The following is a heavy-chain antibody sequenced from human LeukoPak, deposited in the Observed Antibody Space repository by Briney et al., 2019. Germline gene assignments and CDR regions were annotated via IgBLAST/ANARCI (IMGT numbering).Heavy chain of an antibody. CDR1: GITFSGYA. D-gene: IGHD3-10*01. J-gene: IGHJ5*02. Sequence: GGSLRLSCAASGITFSGYAMNWVRQAPGKRLEWVSGISGSGGSTYYADSVKGRFTISRDNSKNTLYLQMDSLRAEDTAVYHCATAFGSGSYYHVPWGQGTLVTVSS. CDR2: ISGSGGST. CDR3: ATAFGSGSYYHVP. V-gene: IGHV3-23*01.